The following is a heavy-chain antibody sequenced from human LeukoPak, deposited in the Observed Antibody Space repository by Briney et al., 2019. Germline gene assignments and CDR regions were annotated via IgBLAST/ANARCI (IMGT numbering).Heavy chain of an antibody. J-gene: IGHJ3*02. V-gene: IGHV4-38-2*01. CDR3: ARRIVVVPAAIRNGDAFDI. CDR2: IYYSGST. D-gene: IGHD2-2*01. CDR1: GYSISSGYY. Sequence: PSETLSLTCAVSGYSISSGYYWGWIRQPPGRGLEWIGSIYYSGSTYYNPSLRSRVTISMDTSKNQFSLRLNSVTAADTVLYYCARRIVVVPAAIRNGDAFDIWGQGTMVTVSS.